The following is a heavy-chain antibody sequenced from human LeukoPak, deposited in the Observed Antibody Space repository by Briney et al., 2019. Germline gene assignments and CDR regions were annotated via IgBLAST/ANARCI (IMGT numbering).Heavy chain of an antibody. CDR3: ARGITIFFGMDV. J-gene: IGHJ6*02. CDR2: ISYDGSNK. Sequence: GGSLRLSCAASGFTFSNYAVHCVRQVPGKGLEWVAIISYDGSNKYYADSVKGRFTISRDNAKNSPYLQMNSLRAEDTAVYYCARGITIFFGMDVWGQGTTVTVSS. D-gene: IGHD3-9*01. V-gene: IGHV3-30-3*01. CDR1: GFTFSNYA.